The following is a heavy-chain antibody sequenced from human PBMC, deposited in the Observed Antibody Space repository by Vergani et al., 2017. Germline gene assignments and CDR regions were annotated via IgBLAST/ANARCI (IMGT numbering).Heavy chain of an antibody. CDR1: GFTFSSYG. J-gene: IGHJ6*02. D-gene: IGHD3-9*01. V-gene: IGHV3-30*02. Sequence: VQLVESGGGLVQPGGPLRLSCAASGFTFSSYGMHWVRQAPGKGLEWVAFIRYDGSNKYYADSVKGRFTISRDNSKNTLYLQMNSLRAEDTAVYYCAKDGYDILTGPYGMDVWGQGTTVTVSS. CDR2: IRYDGSNK. CDR3: AKDGYDILTGPYGMDV.